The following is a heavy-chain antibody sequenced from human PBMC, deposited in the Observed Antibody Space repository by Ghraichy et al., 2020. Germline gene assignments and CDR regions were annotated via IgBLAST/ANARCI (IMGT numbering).Heavy chain of an antibody. CDR2: ISDSGSST. CDR3: AKVVLPAVNGYYYYGMDV. J-gene: IGHJ6*02. Sequence: GGSLRLSCAASGFTFSSYAMNWVRQAPGKGLEWVSGISDSGSSTYYADSVKGRFTFSRDNSKNTLYLQMNSLRAEDTAIYYCAKVVLPAVNGYYYYGMDVWGQGTTVTVSS. CDR1: GFTFSSYA. D-gene: IGHD2-2*01. V-gene: IGHV3-23*01.